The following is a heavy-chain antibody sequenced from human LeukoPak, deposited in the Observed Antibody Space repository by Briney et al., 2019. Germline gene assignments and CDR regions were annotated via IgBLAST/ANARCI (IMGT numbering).Heavy chain of an antibody. CDR3: AKVPGYYDSSGYYRSSDY. D-gene: IGHD3-22*01. CDR2: INGSGGRT. CDR1: GFTFSSYS. Sequence: GGSLRLSCAASGFTFSSYSMSWVRQAPGKGLEWVSAINGSGGRTYYADSVKGRFTISRDNSKNTLYLQMNSLRAEDTAVYYCAKVPGYYDSSGYYRSSDYWGQGTLVTVSS. V-gene: IGHV3-23*01. J-gene: IGHJ4*02.